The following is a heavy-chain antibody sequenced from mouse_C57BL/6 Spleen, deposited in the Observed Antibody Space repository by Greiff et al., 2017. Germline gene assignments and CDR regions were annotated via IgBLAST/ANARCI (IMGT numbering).Heavy chain of an antibody. D-gene: IGHD1-1*01. CDR1: GYSITSGYY. Sequence: VQLQESGPGLVKPSQSLSLTCSVTGYSITSGYYWNWIRQFPGNKLEWMGSISYDGSNNYNPSLKSRIAITRDASKNQFFLELNSVTTEDTATYYCARTTTVVAPFAYWVQGTLVTVSA. CDR3: ARTTTVVAPFAY. J-gene: IGHJ3*01. CDR2: ISYDGSN. V-gene: IGHV3-6*01.